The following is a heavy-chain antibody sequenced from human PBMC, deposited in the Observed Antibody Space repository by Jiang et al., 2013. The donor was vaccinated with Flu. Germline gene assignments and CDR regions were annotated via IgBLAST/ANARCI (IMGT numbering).Heavy chain of an antibody. CDR1: GGSISSYY. Sequence: GPGLVKPSETLSLTCTVSGGSISSYYWSWIRQPPGKGLEWIGYIYYSGSTNYNPSLKSRVTISVDTSKNQFSLKLSSVTAADTAVYYCARGNDYVWGSYRLVSVSPNFDYWGQGTLVTVSS. CDR3: ARGNDYVWGSYRLVSVSPNFDY. V-gene: IGHV4-59*01. CDR2: IYYSGST. J-gene: IGHJ4*02. D-gene: IGHD3-16*02.